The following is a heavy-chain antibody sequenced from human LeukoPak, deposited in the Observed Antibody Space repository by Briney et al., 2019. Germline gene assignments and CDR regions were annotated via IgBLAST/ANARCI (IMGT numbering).Heavy chain of an antibody. V-gene: IGHV4-59*01. CDR2: IYYSGST. CDR1: GGSISSYY. CDR3: ARDQDDAFDI. Sequence: SETLSLTCTVSGGSISSYYWSWIRQPPGKGLEWIGYIYYSGSTNYNPSLKSRVTISVDTSKNQFSLKLSSVPAADTAVYYCARDQDDAFDIWGQGTMVTVSS. J-gene: IGHJ3*02.